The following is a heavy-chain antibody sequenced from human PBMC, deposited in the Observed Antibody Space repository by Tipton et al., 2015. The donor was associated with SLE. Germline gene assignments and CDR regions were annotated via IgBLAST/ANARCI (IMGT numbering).Heavy chain of an antibody. V-gene: IGHV4-4*09. CDR2: IYTSGST. CDR3: ARRYSSGWSAPYYFDY. J-gene: IGHJ4*02. Sequence: TLSLTCTVSGGSISSHYWSWIRQPPGKGLEWIGYIYTSGSTNYNPSLKSRVTISVDTSKNQFSLKLSSVTAADTAVYYCARRYSSGWSAPYYFDYWGQGTLVTVSS. D-gene: IGHD6-19*01. CDR1: GGSISSHY.